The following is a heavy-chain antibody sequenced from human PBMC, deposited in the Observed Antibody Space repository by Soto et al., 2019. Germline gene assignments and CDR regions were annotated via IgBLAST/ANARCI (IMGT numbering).Heavy chain of an antibody. V-gene: IGHV3-64D*06. J-gene: IGHJ4*02. CDR3: ASSGAFDGYNLLGDY. CDR2: ISSNGGST. D-gene: IGHD5-12*01. CDR1: GFTFSSYA. Sequence: EVQLVESGGGLVQPGESLRLSCSASGFTFSSYAMHWVRQAPGKGLEYVSAISSNGGSTYYADSVKGRFTISRDNSKNTLYLQMSSLRAEDTAVYYCASSGAFDGYNLLGDYWGQGTLVTVSS.